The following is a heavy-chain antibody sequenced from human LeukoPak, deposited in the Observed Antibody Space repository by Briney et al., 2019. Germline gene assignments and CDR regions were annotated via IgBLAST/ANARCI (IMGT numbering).Heavy chain of an antibody. J-gene: IGHJ4*02. CDR2: INPSGGST. CDR1: GYTFTSYY. Sequence: GASVKVSCKASGYTFTSYYMHWVRQAPGQGLEWMGIINPSGGSTSYAQKFQGRVTMTRDMSTSTVYMELSSLRSEDTAVYYCAKDRVGAMLYFDSWGQGTLVTVSS. CDR3: AKDRVGAMLYFDS. V-gene: IGHV1-46*01. D-gene: IGHD1-26*01.